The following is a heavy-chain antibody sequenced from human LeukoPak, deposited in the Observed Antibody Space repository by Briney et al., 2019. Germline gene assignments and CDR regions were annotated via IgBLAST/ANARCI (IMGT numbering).Heavy chain of an antibody. CDR2: IIPIPGIA. CDR1: GGTFSSYA. Sequence: GASVKVSCKASGGTFSSYAISWVRQAPGQGLEWMGRIIPIPGIANYAQKFQGRVTITADKSTSTAYMELSSLGSEDTAVYYCARASGSYYREPFDYWGQGTLVTVSS. D-gene: IGHD1-26*01. CDR3: ARASGSYYREPFDY. V-gene: IGHV1-69*04. J-gene: IGHJ4*02.